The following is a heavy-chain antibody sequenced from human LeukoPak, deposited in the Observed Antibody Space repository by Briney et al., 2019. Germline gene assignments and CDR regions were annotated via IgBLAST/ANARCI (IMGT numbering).Heavy chain of an antibody. CDR3: ATLPYSSSPYYYYGMDV. Sequence: ASVKVSCKASGYTFTSYYMHWVRQAPGQGLEWMGIINPSGGSTSYAQKFQGRVTMTRDTSTSTVYMELSSLRSEDTAVYYCATLPYSSSPYYYYGMDVWGQGTTVTVSS. CDR1: GYTFTSYY. D-gene: IGHD6-13*01. V-gene: IGHV1-46*01. CDR2: INPSGGST. J-gene: IGHJ6*02.